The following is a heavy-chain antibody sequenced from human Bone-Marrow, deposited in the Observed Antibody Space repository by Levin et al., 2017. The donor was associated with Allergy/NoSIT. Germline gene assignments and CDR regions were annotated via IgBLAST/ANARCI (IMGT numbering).Heavy chain of an antibody. Sequence: PGGSLRLSCAASGFNFRNFAMNWFRQAPGRGLEWVSTISGSGTSTYYADSVKGRFTISRDDSKNTVSLQMNSLRVEDTAVYYCAKDFYFAGAMGPNCDNWGQGTLVTVSS. CDR2: ISGSGTST. CDR3: AKDFYFAGAMGPNCDN. CDR1: GFNFRNFA. D-gene: IGHD3-9*01. J-gene: IGHJ4*02. V-gene: IGHV3-23*01.